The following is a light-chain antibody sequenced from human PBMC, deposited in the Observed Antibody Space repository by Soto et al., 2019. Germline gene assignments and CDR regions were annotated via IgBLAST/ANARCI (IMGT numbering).Light chain of an antibody. V-gene: IGKV3-11*01. CDR1: QYINTR. Sequence: EIVLTQSPATLSSFPGDRVTLSCRASQYINTRLAWYQHRPGQAPRLLIYQTSIRAAGIPARFSASGSGTDFTLTISDVWPEDFALYYCHQRQSWPRTFGQGTKVDNK. J-gene: IGKJ1*01. CDR3: HQRQSWPRT. CDR2: QTS.